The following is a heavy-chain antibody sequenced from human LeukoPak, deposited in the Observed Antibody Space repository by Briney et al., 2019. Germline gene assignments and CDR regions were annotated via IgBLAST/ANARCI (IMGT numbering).Heavy chain of an antibody. V-gene: IGHV4-34*01. J-gene: IGHJ5*02. CDR2: INHSGST. Sequence: PSETLSLTCAVYGGSFSGHYWSWIRQPPGKGLEWIGEINHSGSTNYNPSLKSRVTISVDTSKNQFSLKLSSVTAADTAVYYCARLTPYNWFDPWGQGTLVTVSS. CDR3: ARLTPYNWFDP. CDR1: GGSFSGHY.